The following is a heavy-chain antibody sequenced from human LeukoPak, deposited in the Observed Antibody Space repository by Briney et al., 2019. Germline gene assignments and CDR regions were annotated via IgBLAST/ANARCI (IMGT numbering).Heavy chain of an antibody. J-gene: IGHJ4*02. CDR3: AREYYFDNSGYYGVGDY. Sequence: GASVKVSCKASGYTFTAYYIHWVRQAPGQGLEWMGWFNPNSGGTNYAQEFQGRVTMTRDTSISTAYMELSRLRSDDTAVYYCAREYYFDNSGYYGVGDYWGQGTLVTVSS. V-gene: IGHV1-2*02. D-gene: IGHD3-22*01. CDR1: GYTFTAYY. CDR2: FNPNSGGT.